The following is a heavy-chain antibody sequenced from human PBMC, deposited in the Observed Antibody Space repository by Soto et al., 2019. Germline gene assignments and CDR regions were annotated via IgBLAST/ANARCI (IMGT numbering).Heavy chain of an antibody. CDR3: ARVDYGGNYYYYGMDV. J-gene: IGHJ6*02. V-gene: IGHV1-69*13. D-gene: IGHD4-17*01. Sequence: SVKVSCKASGGTFSSYAISWVRQAPGQGLEWMGGIIPIFGTANYAQKFQGRVTITADESTSTAYMELSSLRSEDTAVYYCARVDYGGNYYYYGMDVWGQGTTVTVSS. CDR2: IIPIFGTA. CDR1: GGTFSSYA.